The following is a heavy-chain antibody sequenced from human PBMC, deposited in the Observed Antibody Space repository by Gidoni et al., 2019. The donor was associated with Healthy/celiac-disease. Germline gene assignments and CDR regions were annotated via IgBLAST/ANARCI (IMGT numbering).Heavy chain of an antibody. D-gene: IGHD3-10*01. CDR2: IYYSGST. V-gene: IGHV4-59*01. CDR3: ARDKGLLWFGESFYYYGMDV. J-gene: IGHJ6*02. Sequence: QVQLQESGPGLVKPSETLSLTCTVSGGSISSYYWSWIRQPPGKGLEWSWYIYYSGSTNYNPSLKSRVTISVDTSKNQFSLKLSSVTAADTAVYYCARDKGLLWFGESFYYYGMDVWGQGTTVTVSS. CDR1: GGSISSYY.